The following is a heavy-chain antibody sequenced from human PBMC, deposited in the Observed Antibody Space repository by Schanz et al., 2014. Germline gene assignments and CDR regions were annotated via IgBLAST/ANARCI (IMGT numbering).Heavy chain of an antibody. Sequence: QVQLVQSGAEVKKPGASVKVSCKASGYTFTSYGITWVRQAPGQGLEWMGMINPSGGSTTYAQKFQGRVTMTRDTSTSTVYMELSSLRSEDTAVYYCARGPIPIQGVPMDFWGQGTLVTVSS. V-gene: IGHV1-46*01. CDR3: ARGPIPIQGVPMDF. CDR2: INPSGGST. J-gene: IGHJ4*02. D-gene: IGHD3-10*01. CDR1: GYTFTSYG.